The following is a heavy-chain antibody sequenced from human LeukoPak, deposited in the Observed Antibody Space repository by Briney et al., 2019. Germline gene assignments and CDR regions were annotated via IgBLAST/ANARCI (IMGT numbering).Heavy chain of an antibody. D-gene: IGHD2-2*01. CDR2: IYPGDSDT. V-gene: IGHV5-51*01. J-gene: IGHJ5*02. CDR1: GYSFTSYW. CDR3: ARGIVVVPAGINWFDP. Sequence: GESLKIPCKGSGYSFTSYWIGWVRQMPGKGLEWMGIIYPGDSDTRYSPSFQGQVTISADKSISTAYLQWSSLKASDTAMYYCARGIVVVPAGINWFDPWGQGTLVTVSS.